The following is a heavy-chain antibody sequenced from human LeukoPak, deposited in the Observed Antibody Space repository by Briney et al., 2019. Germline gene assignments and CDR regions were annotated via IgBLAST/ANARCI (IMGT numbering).Heavy chain of an antibody. CDR1: GFTFSSYW. CDR2: INSDGSST. CDR3: ARVGNDFGDYGFDYFDY. V-gene: IGHV3-74*01. J-gene: IGHJ4*02. Sequence: GGSLRLSCAASGFTFSSYWMHWVRQAPGKGLVWVSRINSDGSSTSYADSVKGRFTISRDNAKNTLYLQMNSLRAEDTAVYYCARVGNDFGDYGFDYFDYWGQGTLVTVSS. D-gene: IGHD4-17*01.